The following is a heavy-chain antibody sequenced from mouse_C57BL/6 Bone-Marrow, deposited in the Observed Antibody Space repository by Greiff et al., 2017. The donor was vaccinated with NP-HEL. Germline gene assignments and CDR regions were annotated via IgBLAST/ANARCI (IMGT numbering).Heavy chain of an antibody. D-gene: IGHD2-4*01. J-gene: IGHJ4*01. Sequence: VQLQQSGPGLVQPSPCLSITCTVSGFSLTSYGVHWVRQSPGKGLEWLGVIWSGGSTDYYAAFISRLIISKDNSKSQDFFKMNSLQADDTAIYYCAKPYYDDDGYYAMDYWGQGTSVTVSA. CDR3: AKPYYDDDGYYAMDY. CDR2: IWSGGST. CDR1: GFSLTSYG. V-gene: IGHV2-2*01.